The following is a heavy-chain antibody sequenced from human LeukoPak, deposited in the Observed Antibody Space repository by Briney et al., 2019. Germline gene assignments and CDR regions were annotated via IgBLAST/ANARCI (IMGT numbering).Heavy chain of an antibody. CDR2: TYYRSKWYN. V-gene: IGHV6-1*01. Sequence: SQTLSLTCAISGDSVSSNNAAWNWIRQSPSSGLEWLGRTYYRSKWYNDYAASLKSRITINPDTSKNQFSLQMNSVTPDDTAVYYCTREFSHYDDDWFDPWGQGTLVTVSS. J-gene: IGHJ5*02. CDR1: GDSVSSNNAA. CDR3: TREFSHYDDDWFDP. D-gene: IGHD4-11*01.